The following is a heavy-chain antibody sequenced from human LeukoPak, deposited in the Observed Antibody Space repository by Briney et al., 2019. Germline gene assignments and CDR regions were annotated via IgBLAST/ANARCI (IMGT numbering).Heavy chain of an antibody. CDR1: GFTFSSYG. CDR2: IWYDGSNK. D-gene: IGHD2/OR15-2a*01. CDR3: ARMASGQYGDV. V-gene: IGHV3-33*01. Sequence: GGSLRLSCAASGFTFSSYGMHWVRQVPGKGLEWVAVIWYDGSNKYYADSVKGRFTISRDNSKNTLYLQMNSLRAEDTAVYYCARMASGQYGDVWGQGTTVTVSS. J-gene: IGHJ6*02.